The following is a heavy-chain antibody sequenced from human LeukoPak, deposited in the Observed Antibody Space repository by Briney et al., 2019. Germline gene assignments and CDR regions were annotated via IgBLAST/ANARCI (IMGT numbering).Heavy chain of an antibody. J-gene: IGHJ4*02. CDR1: GFTFSSYW. Sequence: LSGGSLRLSCAASGFTFSSYWMHWVRQAPGKGLVWVSRINSDGSSTSYADSVKGRFTISRDNAKNTLYLQMNSLRAEDTAVYYCAKGGMGGTWLVTYFDYWGQGTLVTVSS. CDR2: INSDGSST. CDR3: AKGGMGGTWLVTYFDY. V-gene: IGHV3-74*01. D-gene: IGHD5-18*01.